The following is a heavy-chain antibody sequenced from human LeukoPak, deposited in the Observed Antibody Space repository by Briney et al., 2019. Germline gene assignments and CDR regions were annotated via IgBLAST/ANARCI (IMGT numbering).Heavy chain of an antibody. CDR1: GGSISSYY. J-gene: IGHJ4*02. V-gene: IGHV4-59*01. CDR2: IHYSGST. D-gene: IGHD6-19*01. CDR3: ARDRSSGWIDY. Sequence: SETPSLTCTVSGGSISSYYWSWIRQPPGKGLEWIGYIHYSGSTNYNPSLKSRVTISVDTSKNQFSLKLSSVTAADTAVYYCARDRSSGWIDYWGQGTLVTVSS.